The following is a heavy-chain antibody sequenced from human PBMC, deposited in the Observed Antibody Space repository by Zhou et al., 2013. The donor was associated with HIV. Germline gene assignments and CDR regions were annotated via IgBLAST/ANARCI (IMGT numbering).Heavy chain of an antibody. Sequence: QVQLQESGPGLVKPSETLSLTCTVSADSIGSYYWSWIRQPAGNGLEYIGRIYTSGSTNYNPSLTSRVTMSVDTSKNQFSLKLSSVTAADTAVYFCARGGEYTYIQNWGQGTLVTVSS. V-gene: IGHV4-4*07. D-gene: IGHD3-16*01. CDR2: IYTSGST. J-gene: IGHJ4*02. CDR3: ARGGEYTYIQN. CDR1: ADSIGSYY.